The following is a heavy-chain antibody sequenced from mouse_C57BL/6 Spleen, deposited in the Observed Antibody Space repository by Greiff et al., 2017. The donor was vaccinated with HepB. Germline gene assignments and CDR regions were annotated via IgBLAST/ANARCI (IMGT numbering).Heavy chain of an antibody. CDR3: TPTTVVAYYYAMDY. CDR2: IDPETGGT. Sequence: VQLQQSGAELVRPGASVTLSCKASGYTFTDYEMHWVKQTPVHGLEWIGAIDPETGGTAYNQKFKGKAILTADKSSSTAYMELRSLTSEDSAVYYCTPTTVVAYYYAMDYWGQGTSVTVSS. J-gene: IGHJ4*01. V-gene: IGHV1-15*01. D-gene: IGHD1-1*01. CDR1: GYTFTDYE.